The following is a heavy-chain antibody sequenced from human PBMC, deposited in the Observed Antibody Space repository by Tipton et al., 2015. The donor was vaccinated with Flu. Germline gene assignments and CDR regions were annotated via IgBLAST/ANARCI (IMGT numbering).Heavy chain of an antibody. J-gene: IGHJ4*02. Sequence: TLSLTCTVSGGSISSYYWSWIRQPPGKGLEWIGYIYYSGSTNYNPSLKSRVTISVDTSKNQFSLKLSSVTAADTAVHYCAMGDGDSDYWGQGTLVTVSS. CDR2: IYYSGST. V-gene: IGHV4-59*01. D-gene: IGHD4-17*01. CDR3: AMGDGDSDY. CDR1: GGSISSYY.